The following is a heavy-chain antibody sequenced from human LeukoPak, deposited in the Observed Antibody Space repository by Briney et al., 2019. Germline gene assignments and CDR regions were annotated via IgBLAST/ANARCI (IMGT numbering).Heavy chain of an antibody. D-gene: IGHD3-10*01. CDR3: AKVTYGSGTYGAFDY. CDR2: IRGSGTST. J-gene: IGHJ4*02. Sequence: PGGSLRLSCAASGFTFSNCAMSWVRQAPGKGLEWVSCIRGSGTSTYYADSVKGRFTISRDNSKNTLYLQMNSLRAEDTAVYYCAKVTYGSGTYGAFDYWGQGTLVTVSS. CDR1: GFTFSNCA. V-gene: IGHV3-23*01.